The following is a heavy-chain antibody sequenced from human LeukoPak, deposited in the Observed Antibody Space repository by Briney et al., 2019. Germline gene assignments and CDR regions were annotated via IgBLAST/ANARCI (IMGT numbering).Heavy chain of an antibody. CDR2: IYSSGST. CDR1: GGSINSYY. D-gene: IGHD6-13*01. J-gene: IGHJ5*02. V-gene: IGHV4-4*07. CDR3: ARGGSSWNNWFDL. Sequence: SETLSLTCTVSGGSINSYYWSWIRQPAGKGLEWIGRIYSSGSTNYNPSLKSRVIMSVDTSKNQFSLKLSSMTAADTAVYYCARGGSSWNNWFDLWGQGTLVTVSS.